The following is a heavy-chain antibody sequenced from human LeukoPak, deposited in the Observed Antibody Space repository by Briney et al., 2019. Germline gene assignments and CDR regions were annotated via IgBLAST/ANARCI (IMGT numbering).Heavy chain of an antibody. V-gene: IGHV3-21*01. CDR2: ISSSSYI. CDR1: GFTFSSYS. D-gene: IGHD6-13*01. J-gene: IGHJ4*02. CDR3: ARDRGAAAGTGN. Sequence: GGSLRLSCAASGFTFSSYSMNWVRQAPGKGLEWVSSISSSSYIYYADSVKGRFTISRDNAKNSLYLQMNSLRAEDTAVYYCARDRGAAAGTGNWGQGTLVTVSS.